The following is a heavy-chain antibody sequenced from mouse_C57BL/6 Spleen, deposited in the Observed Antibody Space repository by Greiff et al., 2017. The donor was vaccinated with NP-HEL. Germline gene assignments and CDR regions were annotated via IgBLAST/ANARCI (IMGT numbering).Heavy chain of an antibody. D-gene: IGHD1-1*01. CDR2: IDPETGGT. J-gene: IGHJ4*01. Sequence: QVQLQQSGAELVRPGASVTLSCKASGYTFTDYEMHWVKQTPVHGLEWIGAIDPETGGTAYNQKFKGKAILTADKSSSTAYMELRSLTSEDSAVYYCTRLDGSGAMDYWGQGTSVTVSS. CDR1: GYTFTDYE. CDR3: TRLDGSGAMDY. V-gene: IGHV1-15*01.